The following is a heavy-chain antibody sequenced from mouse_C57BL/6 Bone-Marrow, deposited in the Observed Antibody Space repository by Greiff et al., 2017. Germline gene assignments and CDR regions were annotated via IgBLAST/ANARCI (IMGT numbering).Heavy chain of an antibody. CDR3: AKRTYYSNYLYAMDY. Sequence: VQLKESGPGLVAPSQSLSITCTVSGFSLTSYGVDWVRQPPGKGLEWLGVIWGGGSTNYNSALMSRLSISKDTSKSQVCLKKNSLQTDNTAMYYCAKRTYYSNYLYAMDYWGQGTSVTVSS. V-gene: IGHV2-9*01. CDR1: GFSLTSYG. D-gene: IGHD2-5*01. J-gene: IGHJ4*01. CDR2: IWGGGST.